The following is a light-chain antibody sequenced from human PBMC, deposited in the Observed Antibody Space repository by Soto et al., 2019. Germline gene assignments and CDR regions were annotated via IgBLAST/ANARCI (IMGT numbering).Light chain of an antibody. V-gene: IGKV4-1*01. CDR1: QSLLFSSNNKNY. CDR3: QQYYSSPPVLT. CDR2: WAS. Sequence: DIVVIQSPDSLAVSLGERATINCKSSQSLLFSSNNKNYLAWYQQKPGQPPKLLIYWASTRESGVPDRFSGSGSGTDFTLTISSLQAEDVAVYYCQQYYSSPPVLTFGGGTKVEIK. J-gene: IGKJ4*01.